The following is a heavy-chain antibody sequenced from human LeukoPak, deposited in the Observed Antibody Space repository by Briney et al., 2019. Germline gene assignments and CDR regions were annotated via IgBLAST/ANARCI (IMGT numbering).Heavy chain of an antibody. CDR3: ARQGGGTTEKQGVWFDP. D-gene: IGHD4-17*01. CDR1: GYSFTSYW. V-gene: IGHV5-51*01. CDR2: IYPGDSDT. J-gene: IGHJ5*02. Sequence: GESLKISCKGSGYSFTSYWIGWVRQMPGKGLEWMGIIYPGDSDTRYSPSFQGQVTISADKTNSTAYLQWSSLKASDTAMYYCARQGGGTTEKQGVWFDPWGQGTLVTVSS.